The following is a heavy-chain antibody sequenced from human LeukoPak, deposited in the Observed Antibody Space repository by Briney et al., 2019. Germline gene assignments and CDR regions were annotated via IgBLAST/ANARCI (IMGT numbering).Heavy chain of an antibody. CDR2: ISGSGGST. CDR1: GFTFSSYA. D-gene: IGHD3-10*01. CDR3: AKAYAMVRGAPSQH. J-gene: IGHJ1*01. Sequence: PGGSLRLSCAASGFTFSSYAMSWVRQAPGKGLEWVSDISGSGGSTYYADSVKGRFTISRDNSKNTLYLQMNSLRAEDTAVYYCAKAYAMVRGAPSQHWGQGTLVTVSS. V-gene: IGHV3-23*01.